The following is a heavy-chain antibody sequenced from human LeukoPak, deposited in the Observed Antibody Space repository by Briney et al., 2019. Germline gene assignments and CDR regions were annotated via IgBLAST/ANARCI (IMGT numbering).Heavy chain of an antibody. CDR3: AELGIPLIGGV. D-gene: IGHD3-10*02. Sequence: GVSLRLSCAASGFTFSTYNMNWGRQAPGKGLEWVSSITSRSSYIYYADSVKGRVTISRDNAKNSLYLQMNSLRAEDTAVYYCAELGIPLIGGVWGKATTVTISS. J-gene: IGHJ6*04. CDR2: ITSRSSYI. V-gene: IGHV3-21*01. CDR1: GFTFSTYN.